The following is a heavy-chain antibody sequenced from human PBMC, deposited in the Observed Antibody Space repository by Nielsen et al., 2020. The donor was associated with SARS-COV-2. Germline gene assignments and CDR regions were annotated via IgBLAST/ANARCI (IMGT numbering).Heavy chain of an antibody. V-gene: IGHV3-30*03. CDR3: ARDSISLRGPVQQQLVAGNPFDP. CDR1: GFTFSSYG. CDR2: ISYDGSNK. Sequence: GESLKISCAASGFTFSSYGMHWVRQAPGKGLEWVAVISYDGSNKYYADSVKGRFTISRDNSKNTLYLQMNSLRAEDTAVYYCARDSISLRGPVQQQLVAGNPFDPWGQGTLVTVSS. D-gene: IGHD6-13*01. J-gene: IGHJ5*02.